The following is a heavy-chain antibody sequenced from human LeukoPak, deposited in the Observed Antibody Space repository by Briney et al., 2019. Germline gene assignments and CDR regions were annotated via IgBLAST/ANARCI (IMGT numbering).Heavy chain of an antibody. Sequence: AGGSLRLSCTASGFTFSSYWMNWVRQAPGKGLEWVSAISGSGGSTYYADSVKGRFTISRDNSKNTLYLQMNSLRAEDTAVYYCAKDQVPIVGATSYFDYWGQGTLVTVSS. CDR2: ISGSGGST. D-gene: IGHD1-26*01. CDR1: GFTFSSYW. J-gene: IGHJ4*02. CDR3: AKDQVPIVGATSYFDY. V-gene: IGHV3-23*01.